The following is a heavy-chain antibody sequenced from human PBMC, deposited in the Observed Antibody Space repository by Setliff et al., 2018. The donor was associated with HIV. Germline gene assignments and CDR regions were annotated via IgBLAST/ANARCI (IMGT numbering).Heavy chain of an antibody. V-gene: IGHV4-39*01. J-gene: IGHJ3*02. CDR2: IYYSGST. CDR3: ARHYGGNRDAFDI. D-gene: IGHD4-17*01. Sequence: SETLSLTCTVSGASISSTSYYWGWIRQPPGKGLEWIGSIYYSGSTYYNPSLKSRVTISVDTSKNQFSLKLGSVTAADTAVFYCARHYGGNRDAFDIWGLGTMVTVS. CDR1: GASISSTSYY.